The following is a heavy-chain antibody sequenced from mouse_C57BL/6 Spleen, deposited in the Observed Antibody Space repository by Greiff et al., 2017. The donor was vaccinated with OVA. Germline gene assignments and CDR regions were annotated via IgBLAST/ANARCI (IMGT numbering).Heavy chain of an antibody. CDR3: ARTGDYDSAWFAY. Sequence: VQLQQPGAELVMPGASVKLSCKASGYTFTSYWMHWVKQRPGQGLEWIGEIDPSDSYTNYNQKFKGKSTLTVDKSSSIAYMQLSSLTSEDSAVYYCARTGDYDSAWFAYWGQGTLVTVSA. J-gene: IGHJ3*01. CDR2: IDPSDSYT. CDR1: GYTFTSYW. D-gene: IGHD2-4*01. V-gene: IGHV1-69*01.